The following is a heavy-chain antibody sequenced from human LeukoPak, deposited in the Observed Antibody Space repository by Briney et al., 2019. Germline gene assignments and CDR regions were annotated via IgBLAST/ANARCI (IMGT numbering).Heavy chain of an antibody. J-gene: IGHJ6*02. CDR3: ARGESMSSTSSAIRMDV. CDR2: IYYSGST. D-gene: IGHD2-2*01. CDR1: GGSISSGGYY. Sequence: PSETLSLTCTVSGGSISSGGYYWSWIRQHPGKGLEWIGYIYYSGSTYYNPSLKSRVTISVDTSKNQFSLKLSSVTAADTAVYYCARGESMSSTSSAIRMDVWGQGTTVTVSS. V-gene: IGHV4-31*03.